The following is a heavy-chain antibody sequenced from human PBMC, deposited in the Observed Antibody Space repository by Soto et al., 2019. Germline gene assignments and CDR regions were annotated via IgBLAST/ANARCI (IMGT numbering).Heavy chain of an antibody. J-gene: IGHJ6*02. CDR1: GFTFSSYG. D-gene: IGHD1-26*01. Sequence: GGSLRLSCAASGFTFSSYGMHWVRQAPGKGLEWVAVIWYDGSNKYYADSVKGRFTISRDNSKNTLYLQMNSLRAEDTAVYYCASSYASVYYYYGMDVWGQGTTVTVSS. CDR3: ASSYASVYYYYGMDV. CDR2: IWYDGSNK. V-gene: IGHV3-33*01.